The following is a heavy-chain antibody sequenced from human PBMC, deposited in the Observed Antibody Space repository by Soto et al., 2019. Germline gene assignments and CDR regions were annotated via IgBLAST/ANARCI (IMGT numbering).Heavy chain of an antibody. Sequence: SETLSLTCTVSGGSISSGGYYWSWIRQHPGKGLEWIGYIYYSGSTYYNPSLKSRVTISVDTSKNQFSLKLSSVTAADTAVYYCARDQRRYCSGGSCYWFDPWGQGTLVTVSS. CDR1: GGSISSGGYY. CDR2: IYYSGST. CDR3: ARDQRRYCSGGSCYWFDP. V-gene: IGHV4-31*03. D-gene: IGHD2-15*01. J-gene: IGHJ5*02.